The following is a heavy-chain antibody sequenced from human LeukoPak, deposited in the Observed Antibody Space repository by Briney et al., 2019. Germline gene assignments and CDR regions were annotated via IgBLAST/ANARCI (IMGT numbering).Heavy chain of an antibody. J-gene: IGHJ1*01. V-gene: IGHV4-39*07. CDR3: TRGFGGNTRVEYFQR. CDR2: ISYSGKT. Sequence: MTGGSLRLSCAASGFTFSSYSMNWIRQPPGKGLEWIASISYSGKTYYNPSLMSRVTISLDTSKNQFSVKLRSVTAADTAMFYCTRGFGGNTRVEYFQRWGQGTRVTVSS. D-gene: IGHD3-10*01. CDR1: GFTFSSYS.